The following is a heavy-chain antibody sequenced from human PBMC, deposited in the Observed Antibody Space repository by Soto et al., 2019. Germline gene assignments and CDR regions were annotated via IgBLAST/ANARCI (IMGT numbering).Heavy chain of an antibody. CDR3: AKNSYLFYSNVLFAMDA. CDR2: ISYDGSIK. J-gene: IGHJ6*02. CDR1: GFTFRNYG. D-gene: IGHD6-13*01. Sequence: PGGSLRLSCAASGFTFRNYGMHWVRQAPRKGLEWVAVISYDGSIKYYADSVKGRFTVSRDNSKNTLYVQMNSLRPDDTAVYYCAKNSYLFYSNVLFAMDAWGQGTTVTVSS. V-gene: IGHV3-30*18.